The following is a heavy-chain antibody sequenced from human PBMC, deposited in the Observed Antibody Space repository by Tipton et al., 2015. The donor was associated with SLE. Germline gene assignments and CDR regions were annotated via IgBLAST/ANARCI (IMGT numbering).Heavy chain of an antibody. V-gene: IGHV4-61*02. Sequence: TLSLTCTVSGGSISSGSHYWSWIRQPAGKGLEWIGRIYTSGSTNYNPSLKSRFTISVDTSKNQFSLKLSSVTAADTAVYYCARDPVAGRGIGYWGQGTLVTVSS. CDR2: IYTSGST. J-gene: IGHJ4*02. D-gene: IGHD6-19*01. CDR3: ARDPVAGRGIGY. CDR1: GGSISSGSHY.